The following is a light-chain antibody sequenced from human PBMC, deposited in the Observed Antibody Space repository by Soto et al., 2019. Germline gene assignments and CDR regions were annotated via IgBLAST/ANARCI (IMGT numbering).Light chain of an antibody. CDR2: ADT. Sequence: QSALTQPASVSGSPGQSITFSCTGTASDVGTYKFVSWYQHYPGKAPKVIIYADTKRPPGVSDRFSGSKSGNTASLTISGLQGEDEADYYCCSYAGSSTYVFGTGTKLTVL. V-gene: IGLV2-23*01. CDR1: ASDVGTYKF. J-gene: IGLJ1*01. CDR3: CSYAGSSTYV.